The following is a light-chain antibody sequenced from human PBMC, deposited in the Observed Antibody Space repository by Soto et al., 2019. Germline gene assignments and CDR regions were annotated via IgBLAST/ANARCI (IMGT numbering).Light chain of an antibody. V-gene: IGLV2-14*01. CDR1: NRDVGGYNY. CDR3: SSYSSSSALDVI. CDR2: EVT. Sequence: QSALAQPASVSGSPGQSITSSCAGTNRDVGGYNYVSWYQQYPGKAPKLIIYEVTYRPSGVSNRFSGSKSGNTASLTISGLQAEDEADYYCSSYSSSSALDVIFGGGTKLTVL. J-gene: IGLJ2*01.